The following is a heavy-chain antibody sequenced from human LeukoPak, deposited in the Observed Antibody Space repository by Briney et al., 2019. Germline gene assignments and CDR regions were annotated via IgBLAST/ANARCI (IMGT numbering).Heavy chain of an antibody. CDR2: IYPGDSDT. J-gene: IGHJ6*03. D-gene: IGHD2-2*03. V-gene: IGHV5-51*01. CDR3: ARHWMDQTSYYYYYMDV. Sequence: GESLKISCHGSGYTFTTYWIAWVRQMPGKGLEWMGIIYPGDSDTRYSPSFQGQVTISADKSISTAYLQWSSLKPSDTAMYYCARHWMDQTSYYYYYMDVWGKGTTVTVSS. CDR1: GYTFTTYW.